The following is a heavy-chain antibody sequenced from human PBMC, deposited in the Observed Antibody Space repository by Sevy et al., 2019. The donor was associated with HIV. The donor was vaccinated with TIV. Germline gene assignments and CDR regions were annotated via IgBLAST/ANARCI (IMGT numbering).Heavy chain of an antibody. CDR1: DGSISSGGYY. J-gene: IGHJ4*02. CDR3: ARFLEWSTSFDY. CDR2: IYYSGST. V-gene: IGHV4-31*03. D-gene: IGHD3-3*01. Sequence: SETLSLTCTVSDGSISSGGYYWSWIRQHPGKGLEWIGYIYYSGSTYYNPSLKSRVTISVDTSKNQFSLKLSSVTAADTAVYYCARFLEWSTSFDYWGQGTLVTVSS.